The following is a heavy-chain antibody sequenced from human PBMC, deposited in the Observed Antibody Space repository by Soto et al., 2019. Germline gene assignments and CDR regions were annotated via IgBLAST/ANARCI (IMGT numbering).Heavy chain of an antibody. Sequence: SETLSLTCTVSDGSLSPNYWSWVRQSPGKGLEWIGYIYYAGTTTYNPSLKSRITISLDTSQNEVSLKLSSVTAADTAVYCARRPSGSSPWDYWGQGTLVTVSS. D-gene: IGHD1-1*01. V-gene: IGHV4-59*08. CDR1: DGSLSPNY. CDR2: IYYAGTT. J-gene: IGHJ4*02. CDR3: RRPSGSSPWDY.